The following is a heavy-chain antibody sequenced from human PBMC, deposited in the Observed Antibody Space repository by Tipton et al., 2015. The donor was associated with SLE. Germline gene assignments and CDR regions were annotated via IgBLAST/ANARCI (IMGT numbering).Heavy chain of an antibody. CDR3: ARLISAYDCNFDY. V-gene: IGHV4-39*07. J-gene: IGHJ4*02. CDR2: FYYGKST. CDR1: GGSISSSNFY. Sequence: TLSLTCTVSGGSISSSNFYWAWIRQPPGKGLEWIGSFYYGKSTFYNPSLKSRVSISVDTSTNRLFLNLISVTAADTALYYCARLISAYDCNFDYWGQGTLVTVSS. D-gene: IGHD5-12*01.